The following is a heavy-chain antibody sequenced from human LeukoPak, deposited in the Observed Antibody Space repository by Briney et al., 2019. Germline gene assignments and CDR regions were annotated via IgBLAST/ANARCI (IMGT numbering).Heavy chain of an antibody. CDR3: ARDLCSGGSCYVTYGMDV. V-gene: IGHV1-69*04. J-gene: IGHJ6*02. CDR1: GGTFSSYA. D-gene: IGHD2-15*01. CDR2: IIPNLGIA. Sequence: GASVKVSCKASGGTFSSYAISWVRQAPGQGLEWMGRIIPNLGIANYAQKFQGRVTITADKSTSTAYMELSSLRSEDTAVYYCARDLCSGGSCYVTYGMDVWGQGTTVTVSS.